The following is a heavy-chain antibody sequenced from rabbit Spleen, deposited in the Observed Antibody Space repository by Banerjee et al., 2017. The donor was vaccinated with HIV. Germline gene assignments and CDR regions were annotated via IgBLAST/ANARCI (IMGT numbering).Heavy chain of an antibody. CDR1: GIDFSSYNY. CDR3: ARSAYGNGHYEDL. J-gene: IGHJ4*01. Sequence: QQQLEESGGGLVKPGGTLTLTCKASGIDFSSYNYMCWVRQAPGKGLELIACIYTSSGRTWYASWVNSRFTISRSISLNTVDLQMTSLTVADTATYFCARSAYGNGHYEDLWGPGTLVTVS. D-gene: IGHD6-1*01. CDR2: IYTSSGRT. V-gene: IGHV1S43*01.